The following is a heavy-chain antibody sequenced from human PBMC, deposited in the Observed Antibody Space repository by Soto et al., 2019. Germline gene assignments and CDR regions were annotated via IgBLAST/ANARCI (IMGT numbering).Heavy chain of an antibody. V-gene: IGHV3-33*01. CDR2: IWYDGSNK. D-gene: IGHD4-17*01. CDR1: GFTFSSYG. J-gene: IGHJ6*02. CDR3: ARALTVTTWGDYYYGMDV. Sequence: GGSLRLSCAASGFTFSSYGMHWVRQAPGKGLEWVAVIWYDGSNKYYADSVKGRFTISRDNSKNTLYLQMNSLRAEDTAVYYCARALTVTTWGDYYYGMDVWGQGTTVTVSS.